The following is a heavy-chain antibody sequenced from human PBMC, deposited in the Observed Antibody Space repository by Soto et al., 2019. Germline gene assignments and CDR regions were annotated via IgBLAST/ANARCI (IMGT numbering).Heavy chain of an antibody. D-gene: IGHD3-22*01. CDR1: GYTFSSYG. CDR2: VSPYDGYT. Sequence: ASVKVSCKASGYTFSSYGINWVRQAPGQGLEWLGWVSPYDGYTNYAQILQGRVSMTTDTSTKTAYMEVRSLRSDDTAVYYCARGGYYDSSGSRNYFYYGTNVWGQGTTVTVSS. J-gene: IGHJ6*02. V-gene: IGHV1-18*01. CDR3: ARGGYYDSSGSRNYFYYGTNV.